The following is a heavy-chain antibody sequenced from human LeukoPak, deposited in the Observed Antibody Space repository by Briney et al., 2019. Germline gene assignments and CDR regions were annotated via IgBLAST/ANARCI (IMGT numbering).Heavy chain of an antibody. D-gene: IGHD2-15*01. J-gene: IGHJ4*02. Sequence: PGGSLRLSCAVSGITFSSYWMSWVRQAPGKGLEWVANIKQDGSETYYVDSVKGRFTISRDNAKNSLYLRMNGLRAEDTAVYYCLLALDYWGQGTLVTVSS. CDR2: IKQDGSET. V-gene: IGHV3-7*01. CDR1: GITFSSYW. CDR3: LLALDY.